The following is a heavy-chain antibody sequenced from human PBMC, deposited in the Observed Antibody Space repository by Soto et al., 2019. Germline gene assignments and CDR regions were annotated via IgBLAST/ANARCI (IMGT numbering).Heavy chain of an antibody. CDR3: ARERVAVAGRNWFDP. V-gene: IGHV1-69*01. CDR2: IIPIFGTA. D-gene: IGHD2-15*01. CDR1: GGTFSSYA. Sequence: QVQLVQSGAEVKKPGSSVKVSCKASGGTFSSYAISWVRQAPGQGLEWMGVIIPIFGTANYAQKFQGRVTITADESTSTAYMELSSLRSEDTAVYYCARERVAVAGRNWFDPWGQGTLVTVSS. J-gene: IGHJ5*02.